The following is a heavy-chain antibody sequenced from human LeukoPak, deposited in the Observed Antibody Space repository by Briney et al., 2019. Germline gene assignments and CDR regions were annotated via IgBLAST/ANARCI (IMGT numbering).Heavy chain of an antibody. J-gene: IGHJ4*02. CDR3: ARGGVGALDY. CDR2: IYYSGST. CDR1: GGSISSSSYY. V-gene: IGHV4-61*01. Sequence: PSETLSLTCTVSGGSISSSSYYWSWIRQPPGKGLEWIGYIYYSGSTNYNPSLKSRVTISVDTSKNQFSLKLSSVTAADTAVYYCARGGVGALDYWGQGTLVTVSS. D-gene: IGHD1-26*01.